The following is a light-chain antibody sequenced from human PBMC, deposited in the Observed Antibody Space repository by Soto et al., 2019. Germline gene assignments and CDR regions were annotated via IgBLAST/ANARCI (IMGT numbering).Light chain of an antibody. CDR3: QQSYSTLT. Sequence: DIQMTQTPSSLCASVGDRVTLTCRASQSISSYLNWHQQKPGKAPKLLIYAASSLQSGVPSRFSGSGSGTDFTLTISSLQPEDFATYYCQQSYSTLTFGGGAKVDIK. V-gene: IGKV1-39*01. CDR2: AAS. CDR1: QSISSY. J-gene: IGKJ4*01.